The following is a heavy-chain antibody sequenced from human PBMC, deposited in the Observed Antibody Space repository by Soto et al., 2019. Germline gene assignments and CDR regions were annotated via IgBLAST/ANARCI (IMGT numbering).Heavy chain of an antibody. D-gene: IGHD3-22*01. J-gene: IGHJ6*02. CDR3: ARPLVVPYLPLKDYYYYYGMDV. Sequence: PGESLKISCKGSGYSFTSYWISWVRQMPGKGLEWMGRIDPSDSYTNYSPSFQGHVTISADKSISTAYLQWSSLKASDTAMYYCARPLVVPYLPLKDYYYYYGMDVWGQGTTVTVSS. CDR1: GYSFTSYW. CDR2: IDPSDSYT. V-gene: IGHV5-10-1*01.